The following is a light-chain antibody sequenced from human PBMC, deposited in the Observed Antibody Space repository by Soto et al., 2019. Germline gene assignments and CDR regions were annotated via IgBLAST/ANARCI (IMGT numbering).Light chain of an antibody. V-gene: IGKV3-15*01. CDR2: GAS. J-gene: IGKJ1*01. CDR3: QHYNNWPPWT. Sequence: IVMTQSPVTMSVSPGERATLSCRASQSISTNLAWYQQKPGQAPRLLIYGASTRATGIPARFSGGGSGTEFTITISSLQSEDFAVYYCQHYNNWPPWTFGQGTKVETK. CDR1: QSISTN.